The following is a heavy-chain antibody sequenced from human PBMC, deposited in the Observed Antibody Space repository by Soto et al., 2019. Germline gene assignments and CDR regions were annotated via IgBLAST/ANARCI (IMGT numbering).Heavy chain of an antibody. CDR3: AGDTLRLRYFDWLLRDAFDI. CDR1: GYTFTSYG. V-gene: IGHV1-18*01. CDR2: ISAYNGNT. Sequence: ASVKVSCKASGYTFTSYGISWVRQAPGQGLEWIGWISAYNGNTNCAQKLQGRVTMTTDTSTSTAYMELRSLRSDDTAVYYCAGDTLRLRYFDWLLRDAFDIWGQGTMVTVSS. J-gene: IGHJ3*02. D-gene: IGHD3-9*01.